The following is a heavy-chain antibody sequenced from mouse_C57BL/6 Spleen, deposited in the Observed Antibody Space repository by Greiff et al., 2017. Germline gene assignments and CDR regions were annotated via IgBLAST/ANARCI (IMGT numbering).Heavy chain of an antibody. V-gene: IGHV1-69*01. Sequence: VQLQQPGAELVMPGALVKLSCKASGYTFTSYWMHWVKQRPGQGLEWIGEIDPSDSYTNYNQKFKGKSTLTVDKSSSTAYMQLSSLTSEDSAVYYCARGGPNYFDYWGQGTTLTVSS. J-gene: IGHJ2*01. CDR2: IDPSDSYT. CDR3: ARGGPNYFDY. CDR1: GYTFTSYW.